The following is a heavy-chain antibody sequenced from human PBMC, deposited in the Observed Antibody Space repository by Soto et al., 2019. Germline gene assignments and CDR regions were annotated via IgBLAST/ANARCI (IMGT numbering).Heavy chain of an antibody. J-gene: IGHJ4*02. CDR3: AREVSGVQAFDY. D-gene: IGHD2-21*01. CDR1: GGSIRSSNW. V-gene: IGHV4-4*02. Sequence: QLQLQESGPGLVKPSGTLSLTCAVSGGSIRSSNWWNWVRPPPGKGLEWVGEISASGSPNYNPPLKSRVTRSRDKAKKYVPRKVDAVTAADTAGYYGAREVSGVQAFDYWGQGTLVTVSS. CDR2: ISASGSP.